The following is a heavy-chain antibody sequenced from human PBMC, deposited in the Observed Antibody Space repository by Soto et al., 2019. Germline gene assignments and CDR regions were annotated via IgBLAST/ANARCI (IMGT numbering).Heavy chain of an antibody. CDR2: IYYSGST. V-gene: IGHV4-59*01. D-gene: IGHD2-15*01. CDR1: GGSISSYY. Sequence: PSETLSLTCTVSGGSISSYYWSWIRQPPGKGLEWIGYIYYSGSTNYNPSLKSRVTISVDTSKNQFSLKLSSVTAADTAVYYCARVLRECGNYYYYYMDVWGKGTTVTVSS. J-gene: IGHJ6*03. CDR3: ARVLRECGNYYYYYMDV.